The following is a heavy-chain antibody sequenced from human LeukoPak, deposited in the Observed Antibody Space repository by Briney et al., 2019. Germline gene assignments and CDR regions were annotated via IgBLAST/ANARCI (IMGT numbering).Heavy chain of an antibody. V-gene: IGHV4-4*07. D-gene: IGHD6-13*01. J-gene: IGHJ6*03. CDR1: GDSISSFY. Sequence: PSETLSLTCTVSGDSISSFYWTWIRQPAGKGLGWIGRIYTSGSTNYNPSLKSRVTISVDTSKNQFSLKLSSVTAADTAVYYCARGRVSSSTWYSTYYYYFYMDVWGKGTTVTVSS. CDR3: ARGRVSSSTWYSTYYYYFYMDV. CDR2: IYTSGST.